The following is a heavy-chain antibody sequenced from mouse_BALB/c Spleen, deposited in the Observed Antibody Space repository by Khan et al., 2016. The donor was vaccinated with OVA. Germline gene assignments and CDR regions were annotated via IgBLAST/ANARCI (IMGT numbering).Heavy chain of an antibody. V-gene: IGHV1-77*01. D-gene: IGHD4-1*01. CDR1: GYTFTDYV. CDR2: IYPGSDST. CDR3: ARAGWDVFAY. Sequence: VQLQESGPELVKPGASVKMSCKASGYTFTDYVMNWVKQRNGQGLEWIGQIYPGSDSTYYNEKFKGKATLTADRSSSTAYMQLSNLTSEDSAVYVCARAGWDVFAYWGQGTLVTVSA. J-gene: IGHJ3*01.